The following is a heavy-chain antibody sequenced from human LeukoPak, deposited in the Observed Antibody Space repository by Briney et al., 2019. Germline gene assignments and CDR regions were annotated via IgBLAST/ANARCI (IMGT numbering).Heavy chain of an antibody. D-gene: IGHD6-13*01. V-gene: IGHV4-59*01. CDR3: ARDRYSSSWYVPSDP. CDR1: GGSTSSYY. Sequence: PSETLSLTCTVSGGSTSSYYWSWIRQPPGKGLEWIGYIYYSGSTNYNPSLKSRVTISVDTSKNQFSLKLSSVTAADTAVYYCARDRYSSSWYVPSDPWGQGTLVTVSS. CDR2: IYYSGST. J-gene: IGHJ5*02.